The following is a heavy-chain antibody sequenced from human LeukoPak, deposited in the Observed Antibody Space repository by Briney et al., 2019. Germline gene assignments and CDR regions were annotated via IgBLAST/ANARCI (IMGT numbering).Heavy chain of an antibody. CDR3: ARAGAYHFDN. V-gene: IGHV3-74*01. J-gene: IGHJ4*02. D-gene: IGHD3-16*01. Sequence: GESLRLSCAASGFTFTDYWMHWVRQAPGKGLVWVSIINTDTRGTYYADSVKGRSTISRDNAKNTLYLQMNSLRAEDTAVYYCARAGAYHFDNWGQGTLVTVSS. CDR1: GFTFTDYW. CDR2: INTDTRGT.